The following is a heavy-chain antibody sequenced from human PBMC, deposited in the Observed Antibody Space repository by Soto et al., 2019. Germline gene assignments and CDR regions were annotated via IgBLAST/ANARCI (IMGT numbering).Heavy chain of an antibody. J-gene: IGHJ4*02. D-gene: IGHD6-19*01. CDR1: GFSFSDYG. V-gene: IGHV3-30*18. CDR2: LSYDGDKE. Sequence: QVQLEESGGNVVQPGRSLRLSCAASGFSFSDYGMHWVRQAPGKGLESVALLSYDGDKEYYADSVKGRFTISRDNSKNTVFLQMNSLRPEDTAVYYCGKELMGEQWLGVMHYWGQGTLVTVSS. CDR3: GKELMGEQWLGVMHY.